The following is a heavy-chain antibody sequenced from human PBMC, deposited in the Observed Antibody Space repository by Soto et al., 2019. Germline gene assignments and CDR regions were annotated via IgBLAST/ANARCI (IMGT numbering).Heavy chain of an antibody. J-gene: IGHJ4*01. V-gene: IGHV3-21*01. D-gene: IGHD5-18*01. CDR2: ISSSSSYI. CDR1: GFTFSSYS. CDR3: ARGDATAMVYSFDY. Sequence: GGSLRLSCAASGFTFSSYSMNWVRQAPGKGLEWVSSISSSSSYIYYADSVKGRFTISRDNAKNSLYLQMNSLRAEDTAVYYCARGDATAMVYSFDYWAHVPLDPVSS.